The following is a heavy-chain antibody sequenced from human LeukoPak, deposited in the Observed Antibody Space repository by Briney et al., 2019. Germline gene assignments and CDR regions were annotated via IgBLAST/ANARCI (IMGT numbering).Heavy chain of an antibody. V-gene: IGHV4-4*02. CDR2: VNLQGST. J-gene: IGHJ4*02. CDR1: GGSISNTNC. CDR3: AREGGPYRPLDY. Sequence: PSETLSLTCGVSGGSISNTNCWTSVRQPPGKGLEWIGEVNLQGSTNYNPSLKSRVAISVDKSENHISLKLTSVTAADTAVYYCAREGGPYRPLDYSGQGTLVTVAS.